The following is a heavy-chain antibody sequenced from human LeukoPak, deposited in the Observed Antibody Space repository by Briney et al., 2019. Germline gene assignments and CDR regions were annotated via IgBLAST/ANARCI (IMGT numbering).Heavy chain of an antibody. V-gene: IGHV3-30-3*01. CDR3: ARGLYSGSQRGHFDY. CDR1: GFTFSNYA. D-gene: IGHD1-26*01. CDR2: ISYDGGNK. J-gene: IGHJ4*02. Sequence: GGSLGLSCAASGFTFSNYAMHWVRQAPGKGLEWVPVISYDGGNKYYADSVKGRFTISRDNSKNTLFLQMNSLRGEDTAVYYCARGLYSGSQRGHFDYWGQGSLVTVSS.